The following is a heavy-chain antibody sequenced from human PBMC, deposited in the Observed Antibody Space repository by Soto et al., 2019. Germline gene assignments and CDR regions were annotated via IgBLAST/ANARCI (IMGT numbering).Heavy chain of an antibody. CDR3: ARDLRTSVSHGNFDY. D-gene: IGHD4-4*01. Sequence: GASVKVSCKAFGYAFSNYGITWVRKAPGQGLEWMGWISTYNGNANYAQKLQDRVTMTTDTFTNTAYMELRSLRSDDTAVYYCARDLRTSVSHGNFDYWGQGALVTVSS. J-gene: IGHJ4*02. CDR1: GYAFSNYG. V-gene: IGHV1-18*01. CDR2: ISTYNGNA.